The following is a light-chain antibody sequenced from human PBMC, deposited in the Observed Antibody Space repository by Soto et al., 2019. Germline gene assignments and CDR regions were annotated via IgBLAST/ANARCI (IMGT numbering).Light chain of an antibody. Sequence: QSALTQPASVSGSPGQSITISCTGTSSDLAIYNYVSWYQQQPGKAPKLMIYQVTNRPSGVSNRFSGSRSGNTASLTISGLQAEDEGDYYCSSYTDSRKYVFGTGTKVTFL. CDR1: SSDLAIYNY. J-gene: IGLJ1*01. V-gene: IGLV2-14*01. CDR3: SSYTDSRKYV. CDR2: QVT.